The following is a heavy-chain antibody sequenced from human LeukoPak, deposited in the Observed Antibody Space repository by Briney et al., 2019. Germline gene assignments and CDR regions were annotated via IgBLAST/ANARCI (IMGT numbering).Heavy chain of an antibody. CDR3: ARTGAGYYYYYMDV. J-gene: IGHJ6*03. V-gene: IGHV4-4*09. CDR2: IYSSVST. D-gene: IGHD1-26*01. CDR1: GDSINDHY. Sequence: SETLSLTCTVSGDSINDHYWSWIRQPPGEGLEWIGYIYSSVSTNYNPSLKSRVTISIDTSKSQFSLKLASVTAADTGVYYCARTGAGYYYYYMDVWGKGTTVTVSS.